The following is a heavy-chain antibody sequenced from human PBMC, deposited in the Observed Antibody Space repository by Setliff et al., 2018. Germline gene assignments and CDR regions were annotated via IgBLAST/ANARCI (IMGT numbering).Heavy chain of an antibody. V-gene: IGHV1-69*05. D-gene: IGHD4-4*01. CDR3: AKSGDYSNRGHFDC. CDR2: IIPIFGTA. J-gene: IGHJ4*02. CDR1: GYTFTSYD. Sequence: SVKVSCKASGYTFTSYDINWVRQAPGQGLEWMGRIIPIFGTANYAQKFQGRVTMTRDTSTSTVYMELSSLRSEDTAVYYCAKSGDYSNRGHFDCWGQGTLVTVSS.